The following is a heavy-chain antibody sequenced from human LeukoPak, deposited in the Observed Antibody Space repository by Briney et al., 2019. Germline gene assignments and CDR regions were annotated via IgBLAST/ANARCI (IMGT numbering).Heavy chain of an antibody. CDR3: AKRHYNWFDP. J-gene: IGHJ5*02. CDR2: ISWNSGSI. Sequence: GRSLRLSCAASGFTFDDYAMHWVRQALGKGLEWVSGISWNSGSIGYADSVKGRFTISRDNAKDSLYLQMNSLRAEDTALYYCAKRHYNWFDPWGQGTLVTVSS. CDR1: GFTFDDYA. V-gene: IGHV3-9*01.